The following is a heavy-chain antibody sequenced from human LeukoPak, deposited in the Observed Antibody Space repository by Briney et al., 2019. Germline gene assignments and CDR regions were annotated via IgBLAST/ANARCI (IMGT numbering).Heavy chain of an antibody. CDR2: IYPGDSDT. D-gene: IGHD2-2*01. J-gene: IGHJ3*02. CDR1: GYSFTSYW. CDR3: ASGGYCSSTSCHPASDAFDI. Sequence: HGESLKISCQGSGYSFTSYWIGWVRPMPGKGLEWMGIIYPGDSDTRYSPSFQGQVTISADKSISTAYLQWSSLKASDTAMYYCASGGYCSSTSCHPASDAFDIWGQGTMVTVSS. V-gene: IGHV5-51*01.